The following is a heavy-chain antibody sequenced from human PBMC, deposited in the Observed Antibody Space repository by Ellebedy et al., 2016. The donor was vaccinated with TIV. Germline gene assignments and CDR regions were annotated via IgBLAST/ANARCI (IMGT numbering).Heavy chain of an antibody. D-gene: IGHD1-26*01. J-gene: IGHJ3*02. V-gene: IGHV3-11*06. CDR2: IRTATEGFA. CDR3: TTDNMWAFDM. CDR1: GFNFGNYP. Sequence: GESLKISXAASGFNFGNYPLNWIRQAPGKGPEWLSNIRTATEGFAHYAESVKGRFTISRDDAKNTLYLQMNSLRGEDTAVYYCTTDNMWAFDMWGQGTLVTVSS.